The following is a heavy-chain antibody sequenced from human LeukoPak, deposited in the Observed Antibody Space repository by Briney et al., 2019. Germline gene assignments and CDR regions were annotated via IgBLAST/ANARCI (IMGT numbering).Heavy chain of an antibody. J-gene: IGHJ5*02. D-gene: IGHD3-3*01. CDR2: FDPEDGET. Sequence: ASVKVSCKVSGYTLTELSMHWVRQAPGKGLEWMGGFDPEDGETIYAQKFQGRVTMTEDTSTDTAYMELSSLRSEDTAVYYYATTSGSTITIFGVPIRNWFDPWGQGTLVTVSS. CDR1: GYTLTELS. V-gene: IGHV1-24*01. CDR3: ATTSGSTITIFGVPIRNWFDP.